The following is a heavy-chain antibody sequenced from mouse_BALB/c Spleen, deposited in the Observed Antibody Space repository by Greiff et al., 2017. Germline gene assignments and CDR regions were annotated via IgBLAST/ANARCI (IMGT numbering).Heavy chain of an antibody. CDR2: IDPETGGT. CDR1: GYTFTDYE. D-gene: IGHD2-2*01. CDR3: TTPYGYDRYYAMDY. Sequence: QVQLQQSGAELVRPGASVTLSCKASGYTFTDYEMHWVKQTPVHGLEWIGAIDPETGGTAYNQKFKGKATLTADKSSSTAYMELRSLTSEDSAVYYCTTPYGYDRYYAMDYWGQGTSVTVSS. J-gene: IGHJ4*01. V-gene: IGHV1-15*01.